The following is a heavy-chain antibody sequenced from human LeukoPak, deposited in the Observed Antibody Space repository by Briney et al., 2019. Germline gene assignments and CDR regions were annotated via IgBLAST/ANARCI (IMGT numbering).Heavy chain of an antibody. D-gene: IGHD6-19*01. J-gene: IGHJ4*02. CDR1: GSSMSDYY. Sequence: PSETLSLTCTVSGSSMSDYYWSWIRQPAGKGLEWIGRIYPRGSTNYNPSLKSRVTMSVDTSKNQFSLNLSSVTAADTTVYYYSRERWSRGWHFDDWWQGSLVTVAS. CDR3: SRERWSRGWHFDD. CDR2: IYPRGST. V-gene: IGHV4-4*07.